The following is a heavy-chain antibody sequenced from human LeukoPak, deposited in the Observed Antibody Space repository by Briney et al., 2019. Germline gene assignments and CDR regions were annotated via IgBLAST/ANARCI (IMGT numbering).Heavy chain of an antibody. CDR2: IHSNGVST. CDR1: GFSFSTSW. Sequence: GGSLRLSCAASGFSFSTSWMHWVRQAPGKGLMWVSRIHSNGVSTTYADSVKGRFTISRDNAKNSLYLQMNSLRAEDTAVYYCARDKTTWGVLDAFDIWGQGTMVTVSS. V-gene: IGHV3-74*03. CDR3: ARDKTTWGVLDAFDI. D-gene: IGHD7-27*01. J-gene: IGHJ3*02.